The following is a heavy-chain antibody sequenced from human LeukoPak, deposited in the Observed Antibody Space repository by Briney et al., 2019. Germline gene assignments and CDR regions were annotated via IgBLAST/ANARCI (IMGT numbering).Heavy chain of an antibody. J-gene: IGHJ4*02. CDR2: IYYSGST. V-gene: IGHV4-39*07. D-gene: IGHD6-13*01. CDR1: GGSISSSSYY. Sequence: SETLSLTCTVSGGSISSSSYYWGWIRQPPGKGLEWIGSIYYSGSTYYNPSLKSRVTISVDTSKNQFSLKLSSVTAADTAVYYCARAAAGQPFDYWGQGTLVTVSS. CDR3: ARAAAGQPFDY.